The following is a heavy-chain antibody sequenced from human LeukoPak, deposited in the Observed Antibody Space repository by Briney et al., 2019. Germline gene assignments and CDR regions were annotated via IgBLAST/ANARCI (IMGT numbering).Heavy chain of an antibody. V-gene: IGHV3-23*01. J-gene: IGHJ3*02. Sequence: GGSLRLSCAASTFSFSRYPMGWVRQAPGKGLEWVSGISAGGDGAYHADPVKGRFTISRDNSKNTLFLQMNNLRAEDTAKYYCAKSLLTTAAGTGRAFDIWGQGTMVTVSS. D-gene: IGHD2/OR15-2a*01. CDR1: TFSFSRYP. CDR3: AKSLLTTAAGTGRAFDI. CDR2: ISAGGDGA.